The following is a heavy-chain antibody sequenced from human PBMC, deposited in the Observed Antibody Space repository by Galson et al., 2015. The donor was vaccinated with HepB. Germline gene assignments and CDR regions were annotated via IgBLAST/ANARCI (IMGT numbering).Heavy chain of an antibody. CDR3: ARGLPYGSGSYYDY. CDR2: IWYDGSNK. CDR1: GFTFSSYG. D-gene: IGHD3-10*01. V-gene: IGHV3-33*01. Sequence: SLRLSCAASGFTFSSYGMHWVRQAPGKGLEWVAVIWYDGSNKYYADSVKGRFTISRDNSKNTLYLQMNSLRAEDTAVYYCARGLPYGSGSYYDYWGQGTLVTVSS. J-gene: IGHJ4*02.